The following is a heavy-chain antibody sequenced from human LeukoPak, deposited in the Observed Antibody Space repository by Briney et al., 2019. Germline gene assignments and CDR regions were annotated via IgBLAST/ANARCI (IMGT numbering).Heavy chain of an antibody. D-gene: IGHD3-22*01. CDR1: GFTFSSYE. V-gene: IGHV3-30*18. CDR3: AKADYYDSSGYSDY. J-gene: IGHJ4*02. Sequence: GGSLRLSCAASGFTFSSYEMNWVRQAPGKGLEWVAVISYDGSNKYYADSVKGRFTISRDNSKNTLYLQMNSLRAEDTAVYYCAKADYYDSSGYSDYWGQGTLVTVSS. CDR2: ISYDGSNK.